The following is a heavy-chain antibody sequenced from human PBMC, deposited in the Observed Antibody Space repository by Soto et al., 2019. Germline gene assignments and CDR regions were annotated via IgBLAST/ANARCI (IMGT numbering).Heavy chain of an antibody. D-gene: IGHD4-17*01. CDR3: ARVWTTVTNWFDP. V-gene: IGHV3-66*01. J-gene: IGHJ5*02. CDR1: GFTVSSNY. Sequence: TGGSLRLSCAASGFTVSSNYMSWVRQAPGKGLEWVSVIHSGGTTYYADSVKGRFTISRDNSKNTLYLQMNSLRAEDTAVYYCARVWTTVTNWFDPWGQGTLVTVSS. CDR2: IHSGGTT.